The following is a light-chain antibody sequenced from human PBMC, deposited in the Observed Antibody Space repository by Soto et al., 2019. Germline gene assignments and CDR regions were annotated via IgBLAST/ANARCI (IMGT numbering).Light chain of an antibody. CDR3: QQYGNSAWT. V-gene: IGKV3-20*01. J-gene: IGKJ1*01. Sequence: EIVLTQSPATLSLSPGERATLSCRASQSVSSYLAWYQRKPGQAPRLLIYGASSRATGIPDRFSGSGSGTDFTLTISRLEPEDFAVYYCQQYGNSAWTFGQGTKVDIK. CDR2: GAS. CDR1: QSVSSY.